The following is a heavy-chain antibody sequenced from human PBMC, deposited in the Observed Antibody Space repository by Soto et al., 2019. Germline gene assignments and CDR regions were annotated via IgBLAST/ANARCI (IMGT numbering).Heavy chain of an antibody. J-gene: IGHJ4*02. CDR3: AKDVLRRQDW. D-gene: IGHD2-21*01. V-gene: IGHV3-23*01. Sequence: EVHLLESGGGLVQPGGSLRLSCAASGFTFSSYAMSWVRQAPGKGLEWVSAISGTGISTYYTDPVKGHFTISRDNSKNTLYLQMNSLRAEDTAVYYCAKDVLRRQDWWGQGTLVTVSS. CDR1: GFTFSSYA. CDR2: ISGTGIST.